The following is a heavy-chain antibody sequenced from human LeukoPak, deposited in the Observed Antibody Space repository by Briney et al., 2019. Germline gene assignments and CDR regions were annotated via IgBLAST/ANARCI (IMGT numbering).Heavy chain of an antibody. CDR1: GYTFTGYH. Sequence: ASVKVSCKASGYTFTGYHMHWVRQAPGQGLEWMGRINPNSGGTNYAQKFQGRVTMTRDTSISTAYMELSRLRSDDTAVYYCARVFSVWYLDYWGQGTLVTVSS. J-gene: IGHJ4*02. CDR2: INPNSGGT. CDR3: ARVFSVWYLDY. D-gene: IGHD5/OR15-5a*01. V-gene: IGHV1-2*06.